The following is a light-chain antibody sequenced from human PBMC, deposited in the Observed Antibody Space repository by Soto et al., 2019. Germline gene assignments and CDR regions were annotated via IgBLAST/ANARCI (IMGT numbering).Light chain of an antibody. Sequence: QSVLTQPPSASGTPGQRVTLSCSGSSSNIGSNTVNWYQQLPGTAPKLLIYSNNQRPSGVPDRFSGSKSGTSASLAISGLQSEDEADYYCAAWDDSLWVFGGGTKLTVL. CDR1: SSNIGSNT. CDR2: SNN. CDR3: AAWDDSLWV. V-gene: IGLV1-44*01. J-gene: IGLJ3*02.